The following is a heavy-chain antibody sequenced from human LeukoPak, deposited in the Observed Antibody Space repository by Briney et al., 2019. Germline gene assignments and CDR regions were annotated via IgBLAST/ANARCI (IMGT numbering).Heavy chain of an antibody. V-gene: IGHV3-33*01. CDR3: ARGAYDSSGYALDY. J-gene: IGHJ4*02. Sequence: GRSLRLSCAASGFTFSSYGMHWVRQAPGKGLEWVAVIWYDGSNKYYADSVKGRFTISRDNSKNTLYLQMNSLRAEDTAVYYCARGAYDSSGYALDYWGQGTLVTVSS. D-gene: IGHD3-22*01. CDR2: IWYDGSNK. CDR1: GFTFSSYG.